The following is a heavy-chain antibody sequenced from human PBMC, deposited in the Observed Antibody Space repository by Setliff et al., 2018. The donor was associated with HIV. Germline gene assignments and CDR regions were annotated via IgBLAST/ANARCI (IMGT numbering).Heavy chain of an antibody. J-gene: IGHJ2*01. CDR3: ARDLWGTYNGY. CDR2: ITGAGSGI. V-gene: IGHV3-48*04. CDR1: GFTLSSYT. Sequence: GESLKISCAASGFTLSSYTMHWVRQAPGKGLEWVAYITGAGSGIDYADSVKGRFTISRDNAKSSLFLQMNNLTVDDTGLYFCARDLWGTYNGY. D-gene: IGHD1-20*01.